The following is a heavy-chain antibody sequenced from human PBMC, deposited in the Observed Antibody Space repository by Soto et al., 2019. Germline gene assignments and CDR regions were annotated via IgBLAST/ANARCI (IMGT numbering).Heavy chain of an antibody. CDR1: GDSISTNSYS. Sequence: SETLSLTCTVSGDSISTNSYSWGWIRQPPGQGLEWIGLFYHSGSTHYNPSLKSRVTVSVHTSNSQFSLELNSVTAADTAVYYCARGLISGSHYSGGWYYFDYWGQGTLVTVSS. CDR2: FYHSGST. V-gene: IGHV4-39*01. J-gene: IGHJ4*02. CDR3: ARGLISGSHYSGGWYYFDY. D-gene: IGHD1-26*01.